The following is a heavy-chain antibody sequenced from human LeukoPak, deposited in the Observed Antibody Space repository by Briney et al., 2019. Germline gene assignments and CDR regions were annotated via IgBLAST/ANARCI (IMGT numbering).Heavy chain of an antibody. CDR2: INHSGST. CDR3: ARHYDPQPFDVFDV. CDR1: GGSFSGYY. D-gene: IGHD3-3*01. J-gene: IGHJ3*01. V-gene: IGHV4-34*01. Sequence: SETLSLACAVYGGSFSGYYWSWIRQPPGKGLEWIGEINHSGSTNYNPSLKSRVTISVDTSKNQFSLKLSSVTAADTAVYYCARHYDPQPFDVFDVWGQGTMVTVSS.